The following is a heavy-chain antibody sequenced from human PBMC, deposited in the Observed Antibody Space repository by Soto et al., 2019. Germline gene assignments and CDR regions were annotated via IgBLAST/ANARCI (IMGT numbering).Heavy chain of an antibody. J-gene: IGHJ4*02. CDR3: ARDRIIGTSHSDY. Sequence: SETLSLTCTVSSGSINSFYWAWIRQPAGKGLEWIGRIHSSGTTNYNPSLSGRVTMSVDPSKNQFSLRLTSVTAADTAVYYCARDRIIGTSHSDYWGQGILVTVSS. CDR1: SGSINSFY. D-gene: IGHD1-7*01. V-gene: IGHV4-4*07. CDR2: IHSSGTT.